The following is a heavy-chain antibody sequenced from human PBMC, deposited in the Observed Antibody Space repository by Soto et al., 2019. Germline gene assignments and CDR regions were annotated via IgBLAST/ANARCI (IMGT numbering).Heavy chain of an antibody. D-gene: IGHD1-26*01. J-gene: IGHJ6*02. CDR1: GGSISSSSYY. CDR3: ARRGRGSYPHYYYYYGMDV. CDR2: IYYSGST. V-gene: IGHV4-39*01. Sequence: PSETLSLTCTVSGGSISSSSYYWGWIRQPPGKGLEWIGSIYYSGSTYYDPSLKSRVTISVDTSKNQFSLKLSSVTAADTAVYYCARRGRGSYPHYYYYYGMDVWGQGTTVTVSS.